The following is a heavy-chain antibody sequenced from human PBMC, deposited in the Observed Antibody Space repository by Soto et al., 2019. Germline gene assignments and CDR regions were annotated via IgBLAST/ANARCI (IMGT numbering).Heavy chain of an antibody. D-gene: IGHD2-8*02. CDR2: ISYDGSNK. Sequence: QVQLVESGGGVVQPGRSLRLSCAASGLTFSSYAVHWVRQAPGKGQEWVAVISYDGSNKYYADSVKGRFTVSRDNSKNTLYLQMSSLRAEDTAVYYCAREYSLAVLAPGYWGQGTLVTVSS. J-gene: IGHJ4*02. CDR1: GLTFSSYA. V-gene: IGHV3-30-3*01. CDR3: AREYSLAVLAPGY.